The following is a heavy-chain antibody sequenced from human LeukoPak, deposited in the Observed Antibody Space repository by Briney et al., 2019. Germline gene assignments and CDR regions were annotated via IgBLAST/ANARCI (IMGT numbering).Heavy chain of an antibody. CDR3: ARSFGYYYGSGSPGVFDY. Sequence: SETLSLTCTVSGGSISSYYWSWIRQPPGKGLEWIGYIYYSGSTNYNPSLKSRVTISVDTSTNQFSLKLSSVTAADTAVYYCARSFGYYYGSGSPGVFDYWGQGTLVTVPS. V-gene: IGHV4-59*01. CDR2: IYYSGST. J-gene: IGHJ4*02. CDR1: GGSISSYY. D-gene: IGHD3-10*01.